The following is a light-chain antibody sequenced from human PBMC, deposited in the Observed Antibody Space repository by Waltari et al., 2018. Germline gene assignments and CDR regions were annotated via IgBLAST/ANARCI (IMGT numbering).Light chain of an antibody. V-gene: IGKV3-15*01. CDR1: QSVSSN. Sequence: EIVMTQSPATLSVSPGERATLSCRASQSVSSNLAWYQQKPGQAPRLLIYGASTRATGIPDRFSGSGSGTEFTLTISSLQYEDFAVYYCQQYNTWPTFGQGTKVEI. J-gene: IGKJ1*01. CDR2: GAS. CDR3: QQYNTWPT.